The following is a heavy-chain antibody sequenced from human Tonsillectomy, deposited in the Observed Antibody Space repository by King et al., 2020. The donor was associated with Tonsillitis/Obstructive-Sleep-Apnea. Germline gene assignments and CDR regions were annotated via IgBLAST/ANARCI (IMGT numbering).Heavy chain of an antibody. D-gene: IGHD4-17*01. CDR3: ARVVGYGDYGDYYYGLDV. V-gene: IGHV5-51*03. CDR2: IYPGDSDT. J-gene: IGHJ6*02. CDR1: GYSFTNYW. Sequence: QLVQSGAEVKKPGESLKISCKDSGYSFTNYWIGWVRQIPGKGLELMGIIYPGDSDTRYSLSFQGQVTISADKSISTAYLQWSSLKASDTAMYYCARVVGYGDYGDYYYGLDVWGQGTTVTVFS.